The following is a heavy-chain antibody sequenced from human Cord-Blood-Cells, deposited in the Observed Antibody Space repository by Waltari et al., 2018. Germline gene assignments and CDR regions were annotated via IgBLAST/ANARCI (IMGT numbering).Heavy chain of an antibody. J-gene: IGHJ4*02. Sequence: QVQLQQWGAGLLKPSETLSLTCAVYGGSFSGYYWSWIRQPPGKGLEWIGEINHSGSTNYNPSLKSRVTISVDTSKNQFSLKLSSVTAADTAVYYCARLAVGMPYSSSWYYFDYWGQGTLVTVSS. CDR2: INHSGST. CDR3: ARLAVGMPYSSSWYYFDY. CDR1: GGSFSGYY. V-gene: IGHV4-34*01. D-gene: IGHD6-13*01.